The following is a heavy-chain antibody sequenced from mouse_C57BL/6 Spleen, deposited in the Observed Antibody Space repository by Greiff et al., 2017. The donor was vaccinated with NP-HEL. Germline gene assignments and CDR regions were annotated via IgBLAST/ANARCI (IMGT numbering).Heavy chain of an antibody. V-gene: IGHV1-50*01. CDR1: GYTFTSYW. CDR3: ARRGIPTVVRAMDY. J-gene: IGHJ4*01. D-gene: IGHD1-1*01. Sequence: QVQLQQPGAELVKPGASVKLSCKASGYTFTSYWMQWVKQRPGQGLEWIGEIDPSDSYTNYNQKFKGKATLTVDTSSSTAYMQLSSLTSEDSAVYYCARRGIPTVVRAMDYWGQGTSVTVSS. CDR2: IDPSDSYT.